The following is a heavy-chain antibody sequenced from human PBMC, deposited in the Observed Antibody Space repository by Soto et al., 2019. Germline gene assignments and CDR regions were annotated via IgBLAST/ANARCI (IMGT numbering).Heavy chain of an antibody. D-gene: IGHD3-3*01. CDR1: GFSLSTSGVG. V-gene: IGHV2-5*02. J-gene: IGHJ4*02. CDR2: IYWDDDK. Sequence: QITLKESGPTLVKPTQTLTLTCTFSGFSLSTSGVGVGWIRQPPGKALEWLALIYWDDDKRYSPSLKSRLTITTDTSKNQVVLTMTNMDPVDTATYYCAHRPPALRFLEWLPFDYWGQGTLVTVSS. CDR3: AHRPPALRFLEWLPFDY.